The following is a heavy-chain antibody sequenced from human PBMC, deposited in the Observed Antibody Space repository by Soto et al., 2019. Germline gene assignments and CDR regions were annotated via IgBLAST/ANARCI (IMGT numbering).Heavy chain of an antibody. CDR1: GYTFTSFG. CDR3: ATDHPGYYYGMDV. Sequence: ASVKVSCKASGYTFTSFGFSWVRQAPGQGLEWKGGISPYNGNTNYAQKFQGRVTMTEDTSTDTAYMELSSLRSEDTAVYYCATDHPGYYYGMDVWGQGTTVTVSS. CDR2: ISPYNGNT. V-gene: IGHV1-18*01. J-gene: IGHJ6*02.